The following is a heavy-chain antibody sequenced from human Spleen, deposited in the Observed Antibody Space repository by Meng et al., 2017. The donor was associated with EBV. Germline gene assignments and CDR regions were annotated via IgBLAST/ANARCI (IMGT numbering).Heavy chain of an antibody. J-gene: IGHJ4*02. CDR3: VYRLPKTYYFTY. CDR1: GFSFATGEVG. V-gene: IGHV2-5*02. Sequence: HITMNESCPTLVKPTPTPTLTSTFSGFSFATGEVGVGWIRQSPGTALEWLALIYWDDERLYIPSLKNRLTISKDTSKNQVVLRMTNMDTVDTATYFCVYRLPKTYYFTYWGQGTLVTVSS. CDR2: IYWDDER. D-gene: IGHD1-26*01.